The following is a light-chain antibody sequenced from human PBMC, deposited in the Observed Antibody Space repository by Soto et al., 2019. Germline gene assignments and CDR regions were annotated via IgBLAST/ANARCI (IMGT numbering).Light chain of an antibody. CDR3: LHYGGSPLT. CDR1: QGVTTN. CDR2: GAS. Sequence: EIVMTQSPATLSVSPGERSTLSGRAGQGVTTNFAWYQQKSGQAPRLLIYGASTRTTGIPDRFSGSGSGTDFTLTIGRLEPGDFAVYYCLHYGGSPLTFGQGTRLEIK. V-gene: IGKV3-20*01. J-gene: IGKJ5*01.